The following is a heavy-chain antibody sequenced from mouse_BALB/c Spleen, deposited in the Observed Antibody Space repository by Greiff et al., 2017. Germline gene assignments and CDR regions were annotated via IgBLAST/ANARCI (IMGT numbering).Heavy chain of an antibody. D-gene: IGHD4-1*02. V-gene: IGHV5-4*02. J-gene: IGHJ2*01. CDR1: GFTFSDYY. CDR3: ARALNWDDYFDY. CDR2: ISDGGSYT. Sequence: EVMLVESGGVLVKPGGSLKLSCAASGFTFSDYYMYWVRQTPEKSLEWVATISDGGSYTYYPDSVKGRFTISRDNAKNNLYLQMSSLKSEDTAMYYCARALNWDDYFDYWCQGTTLTVSS.